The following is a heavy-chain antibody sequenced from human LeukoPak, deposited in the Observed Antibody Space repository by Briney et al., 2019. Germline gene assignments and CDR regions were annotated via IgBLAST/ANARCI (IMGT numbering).Heavy chain of an antibody. D-gene: IGHD3/OR15-3a*01. J-gene: IGHJ4*02. CDR1: GFTLSDYY. V-gene: IGHV3-11*01. Sequence: GGSLRLSCAASGFTLSDYYMSWIRQAPGKGLEWVSYSSSSGSTIYYADSVKGRFAISRDNAKNSLYLQMNSLRAEDTAVYYGARRTDFIDYWGQGTLVTVSS. CDR3: ARRTDFIDY. CDR2: SSSSGSTI.